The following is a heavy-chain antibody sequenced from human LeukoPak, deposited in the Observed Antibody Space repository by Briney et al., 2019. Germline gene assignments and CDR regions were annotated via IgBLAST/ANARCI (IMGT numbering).Heavy chain of an antibody. CDR3: AKEGRYYYDSSGYLDY. J-gene: IGHJ4*02. Sequence: GGSLRLSCAASGFTLYSYEMNWVRQAPGKGLEWVSYISSSGSNIYYADSVKGRFTISRDNSKNTLYLQMNSLRAEDTAVYYCAKEGRYYYDSSGYLDYWGQGTLVTVSS. V-gene: IGHV3-48*03. CDR1: GFTLYSYE. D-gene: IGHD3-22*01. CDR2: ISSSGSNI.